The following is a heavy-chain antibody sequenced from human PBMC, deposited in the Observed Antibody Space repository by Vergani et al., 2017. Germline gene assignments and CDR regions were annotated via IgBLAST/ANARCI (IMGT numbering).Heavy chain of an antibody. CDR2: FDPEHGEV. Sequence: QVQLVQSGSEVRKPGASVKVSCQVSGYSLTELTIHWVRQAPGKGLEWMGGFDPEHGEVTFAHHIQGRVTMTEDRSTDTAYMELRSLRSDDTAVYYCARDSPYGSGRLWYDYWGQGTLVTVSS. CDR1: GYSLTELT. V-gene: IGHV1-24*01. J-gene: IGHJ4*02. CDR3: ARDSPYGSGRLWYDY. D-gene: IGHD3-10*01.